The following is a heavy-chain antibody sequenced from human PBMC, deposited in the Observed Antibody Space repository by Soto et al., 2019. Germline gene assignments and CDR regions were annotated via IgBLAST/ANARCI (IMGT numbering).Heavy chain of an antibody. D-gene: IGHD4-17*01. J-gene: IGHJ5*02. CDR3: ARGTVTSGRWFGP. CDR1: ASTFTGYT. Sequence: QVHLVQSGTEVKEPGASVKVSCKASASTFTGYTINWVRQAPGQGLEWMGWISTFNGNTKYAGNFGGRVTMTTYTSTTTAYMELTSLTFDDPAVYFCARGTVTSGRWFGPWGQGALVSVSS. CDR2: ISTFNGNT. V-gene: IGHV1-18*04.